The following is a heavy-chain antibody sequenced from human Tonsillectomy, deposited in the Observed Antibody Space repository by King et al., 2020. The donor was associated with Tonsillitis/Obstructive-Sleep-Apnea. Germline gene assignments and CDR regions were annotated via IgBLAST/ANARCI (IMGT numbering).Heavy chain of an antibody. V-gene: IGHV4-61*01. CDR1: GGSVRSDSYY. CDR3: ARMDAYNWLDP. D-gene: IGHD1-14*01. Sequence: QLQESGPGLVKPSETLSLTCTVSGGSVRSDSYYWSWIRQPPGKGLELIGYIYYSGSTSYHPSLKSRVTLSVDTSKNQFSLKLSSVTAADTAVYYCARMDAYNWLDPWGRGTLVTVSS. J-gene: IGHJ5*02. CDR2: IYYSGST.